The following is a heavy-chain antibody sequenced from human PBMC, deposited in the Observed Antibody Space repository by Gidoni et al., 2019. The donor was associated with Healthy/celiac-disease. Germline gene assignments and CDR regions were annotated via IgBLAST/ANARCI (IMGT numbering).Heavy chain of an antibody. Sequence: QSTLKESGPTLVKPTQTLTLTCTFSGFSLSTSGVGVGWIRQPPGKALEWLALIYWDDDKRYSPSLKSRLTITKDTSKNQVVLTMTNMDPVDTATYYCTLTGIAVAGNREEWFDPWGQGTLVTVSS. D-gene: IGHD6-19*01. CDR1: GFSLSTSGVG. V-gene: IGHV2-5*02. CDR3: TLTGIAVAGNREEWFDP. CDR2: IYWDDDK. J-gene: IGHJ5*02.